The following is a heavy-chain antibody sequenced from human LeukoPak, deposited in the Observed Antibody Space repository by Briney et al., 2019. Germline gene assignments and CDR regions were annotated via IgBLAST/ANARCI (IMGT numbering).Heavy chain of an antibody. D-gene: IGHD2-2*01. CDR3: ATQPAAADVDY. J-gene: IGHJ4*02. Sequence: GGSLRLSYAASGFTFSSYWMSWVRQAPGKGLEWVANIKQDGNAKYYVDSVKGRFTISRDNAKNSLYLQMNSLRAEDTAVYYCATQPAAADVDYWGQGTLVTVSS. CDR2: IKQDGNAK. CDR1: GFTFSSYW. V-gene: IGHV3-7*03.